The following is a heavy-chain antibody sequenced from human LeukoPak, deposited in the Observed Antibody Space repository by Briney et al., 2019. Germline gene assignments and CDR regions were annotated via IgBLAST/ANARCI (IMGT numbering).Heavy chain of an antibody. CDR1: GLSFSRYP. D-gene: IGHD1-1*01. CDR3: VKDQAGTTGNAFDI. V-gene: IGHV3-64D*06. J-gene: IGHJ3*02. Sequence: PGVSLTLSCSVSGLSFSRYPIHWVRHAPGKALEYVSAISGSGGSTYNADSVQGRFTISRENSRTTLFRQMSSLRGEDTVVYYCVKDQAGTTGNAFDIWRERTIASVSS. CDR2: ISGSGGST.